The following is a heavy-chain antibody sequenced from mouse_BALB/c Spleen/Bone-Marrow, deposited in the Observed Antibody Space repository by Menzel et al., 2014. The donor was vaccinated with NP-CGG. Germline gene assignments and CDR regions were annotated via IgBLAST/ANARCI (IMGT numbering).Heavy chain of an antibody. V-gene: IGHV2-9*02. CDR3: ASPVYYDYPLFAY. CDR1: GFSLTSYG. J-gene: IGHJ3*01. CDR2: IWAGGST. D-gene: IGHD2-4*01. Sequence: VKLVESGPGLVAPSQSLSITCTVSGFSLTSYGVHWVRQPPGKGLERLGVIWAGGSTNYNSALMSRLSSSKDNSKSQVILKMNRLKTDDTDMYYCASPVYYDYPLFAYWGQGTLVTVSA.